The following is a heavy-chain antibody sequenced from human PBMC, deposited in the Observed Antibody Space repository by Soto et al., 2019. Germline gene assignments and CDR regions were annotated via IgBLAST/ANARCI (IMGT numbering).Heavy chain of an antibody. CDR3: ASQWLVPGYFQH. D-gene: IGHD6-19*01. Sequence: QVQLQESGPGLVKPSGTLSLTCAVSSGSISSSNWWSWVRQPPGKGLEWIGEIYHSGSTNYNPSLKSRGTRSVDKSKNQFSLKLSSVTAADTAVYYCASQWLVPGYFQHWGQGTLVTVSS. CDR2: IYHSGST. J-gene: IGHJ1*01. V-gene: IGHV4-4*02. CDR1: SGSISSSNW.